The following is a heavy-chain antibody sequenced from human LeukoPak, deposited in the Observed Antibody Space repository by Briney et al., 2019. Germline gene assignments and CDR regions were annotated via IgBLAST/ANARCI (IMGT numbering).Heavy chain of an antibody. CDR1: GGSFSGYY. Sequence: SETLSLTCAVYGGSFSGYYWSWIRQPPGKGLEWIGEINHSGSTNYNPSLKSRVTISVDTSKNQFSLKLSSVTAADTAVYYCARTGYSSGWYFDYWGQGTLVTVSS. CDR3: ARTGYSSGWYFDY. CDR2: INHSGST. V-gene: IGHV4-34*01. J-gene: IGHJ4*02. D-gene: IGHD6-19*01.